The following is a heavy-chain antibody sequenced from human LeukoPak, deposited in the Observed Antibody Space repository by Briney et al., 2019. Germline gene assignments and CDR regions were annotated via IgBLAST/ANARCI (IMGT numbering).Heavy chain of an antibody. CDR1: GFTFSSYG. CDR2: IRYDGSNK. Sequence: GGSLRLSCAASGFTFSSYGMHWVRQAPGKGLEWVAFIRYDGSNKYYADSVKGRFTISRDNSKNTLYLQMNSLRAEDTAVYYCARTSYNWNYYYYYMDVWGKGTTVTVSS. D-gene: IGHD1-20*01. CDR3: ARTSYNWNYYYYYMDV. V-gene: IGHV3-30*02. J-gene: IGHJ6*03.